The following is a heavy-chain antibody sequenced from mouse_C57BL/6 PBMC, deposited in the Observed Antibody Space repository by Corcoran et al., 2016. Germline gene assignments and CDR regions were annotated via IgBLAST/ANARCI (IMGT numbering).Heavy chain of an antibody. CDR3: ARGSYYSNIFDY. D-gene: IGHD2-5*01. CDR2: INPNNGGT. Sequence: EVQLQQSGPELVKPGASVKISCKASGYTFTDYYMNWVKQSHGKSLEWIGDINPNNGGTSYNQKFKGKATLTVDKSSSTAYMELRSLTSEDSAVYYCARGSYYSNIFDYWGQGITLTVSA. V-gene: IGHV1-26*01. J-gene: IGHJ2*01. CDR1: GYTFTDYY.